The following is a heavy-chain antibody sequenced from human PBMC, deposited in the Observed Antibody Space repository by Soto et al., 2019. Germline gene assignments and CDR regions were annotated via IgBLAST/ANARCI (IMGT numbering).Heavy chain of an antibody. CDR1: VFSFSDYY. D-gene: IGHD1-26*01. CDR2: ISTSGSST. V-gene: IGHV3-11*01. J-gene: IGHJ6*03. CDR3: ANLAKNYYHYMDV. Sequence: PGGSLRLSCAASVFSFSDYYMSWIRQAPGKGLEWVSLISTSGSSTDYADSVKGRFTISRDNAKNSLSLQMNSLRAEDTAVYYCANLAKNYYHYMDVWGKGTTVTVSS.